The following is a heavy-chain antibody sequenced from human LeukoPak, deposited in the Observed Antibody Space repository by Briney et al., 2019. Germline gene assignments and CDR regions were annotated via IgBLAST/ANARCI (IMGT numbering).Heavy chain of an antibody. CDR1: GYTFTTYG. D-gene: IGHD3-22*01. CDR3: ARDPWGEYYYDSSVNAFDI. Sequence: GASVKVSCKSSGYTFTTYGVTWVRQAPGQGLEWMGWISTYNGNTFYARKFQGRVTVTADTSTSTAYMELRSLRSDDTAVYYCARDPWGEYYYDSSVNAFDIWGQGTMVTVSS. CDR2: ISTYNGNT. V-gene: IGHV1-18*01. J-gene: IGHJ3*02.